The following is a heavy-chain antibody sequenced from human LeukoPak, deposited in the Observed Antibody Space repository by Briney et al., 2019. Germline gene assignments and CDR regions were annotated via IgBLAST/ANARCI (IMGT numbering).Heavy chain of an antibody. CDR2: IYYSGST. D-gene: IGHD2-8*01. CDR1: GGSISSYY. CDR3: ARVHGYFDY. Sequence: SETLSLTCTVSGGSISSYYWSWIRQPPGKGLEWIGYIYYSGSTNYNPSLKSRVTISVDTSKNQSSLKLSSVTAADTAVYYCARVHGYFDYWGQGTLVTVSS. V-gene: IGHV4-59*08. J-gene: IGHJ4*02.